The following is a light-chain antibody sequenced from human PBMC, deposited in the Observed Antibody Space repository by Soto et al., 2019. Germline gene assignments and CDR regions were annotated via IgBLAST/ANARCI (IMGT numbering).Light chain of an antibody. CDR1: QSVSSSY. CDR2: GAS. Sequence: EFVLTQSPGTLSLSPGEGATLSCRASQSVSSSYIAWYQQRPGQTPSLLIYGASTRATGIPDRFSGSGSGTHFTLTISRLEPGDFAVYYCQHFGGTTFTFGQGTRLEIK. J-gene: IGKJ5*01. CDR3: QHFGGTTFT. V-gene: IGKV3-20*01.